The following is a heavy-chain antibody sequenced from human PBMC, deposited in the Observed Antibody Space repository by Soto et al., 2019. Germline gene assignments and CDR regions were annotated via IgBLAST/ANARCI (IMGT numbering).Heavy chain of an antibody. Sequence: PSETLSLTCTVSGGSVSSGSYYWSWIRQPPGKGLEWIGYIYYSGSTNYNPSLKSRVTISVDTSKNQFSLKLSSVTAADTAVYYCGSERDRGTYSEGMDVGGKGTTVTVS. CDR3: GSERDRGTYSEGMDV. CDR1: GGSVSSGSYY. V-gene: IGHV4-61*01. J-gene: IGHJ6*04. CDR2: IYYSGST. D-gene: IGHD1-26*01.